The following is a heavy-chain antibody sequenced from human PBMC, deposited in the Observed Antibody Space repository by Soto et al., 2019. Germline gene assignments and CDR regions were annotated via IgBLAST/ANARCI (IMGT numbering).Heavy chain of an antibody. CDR2: IHYSGST. D-gene: IGHD2-15*01. J-gene: IGHJ5*02. CDR1: GGSISSANNY. Sequence: QVQLQESGPGLVKPSQTLYLTCTVSGGSISSANNYWSWIRQHPGKGLEWIGFIHYSGSTYYNPSLKMRVTISADTSKTQFSLKVSSVTAAATAVYSCARETGCSGGPCYFNNWFDPWGQGTMVTVSS. V-gene: IGHV4-31*03. CDR3: ARETGCSGGPCYFNNWFDP.